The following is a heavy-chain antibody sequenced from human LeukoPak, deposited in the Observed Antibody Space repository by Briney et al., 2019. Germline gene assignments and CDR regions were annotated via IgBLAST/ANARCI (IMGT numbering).Heavy chain of an antibody. J-gene: IGHJ4*02. V-gene: IGHV4-4*02. D-gene: IGHD6-19*01. CDR1: GVSIGSGGY. Sequence: SETLSLTCAVSGVSIGSGGYWSWVRQPPGKGLEWIGQIFYIGSAHYNPSLESRVIMSIDNSRNQLSLRFNSVTAADTAVYYCARMLPAVAGRPFDYWGQGTLVTGSS. CDR2: IFYIGSA. CDR3: ARMLPAVAGRPFDY.